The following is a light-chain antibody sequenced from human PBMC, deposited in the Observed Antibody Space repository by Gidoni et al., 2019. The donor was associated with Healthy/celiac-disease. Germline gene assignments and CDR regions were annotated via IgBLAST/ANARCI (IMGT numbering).Light chain of an antibody. Sequence: DIPMTQSPSSLPSSVGDRVTITCRASQSITSYLNWYQQKTGKAAKLLIYAASSLQSGGPSRFSGSGSATDFTLTISSRQPEEVVTYYCQQRYSNPLTFGGGTKVEIK. V-gene: IGKV1-39*01. CDR1: QSITSY. CDR3: QQRYSNPLT. J-gene: IGKJ4*01. CDR2: AAS.